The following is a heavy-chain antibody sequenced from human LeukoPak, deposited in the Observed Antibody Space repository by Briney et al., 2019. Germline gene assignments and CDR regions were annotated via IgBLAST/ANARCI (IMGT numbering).Heavy chain of an antibody. V-gene: IGHV3-23*01. Sequence: GGSLRLSCAASGFTFNTYGMNWVRQAPGKGLEWVSTISGNDDSTYYADSVRGRFAISRDSSNSVLYLQMNSLRVEDTAIYYCAKIRGVIIAPFDSWGQGTLVTVSS. CDR3: AKIRGVIIAPFDS. CDR2: ISGNDDST. J-gene: IGHJ4*02. D-gene: IGHD3-10*01. CDR1: GFTFNTYG.